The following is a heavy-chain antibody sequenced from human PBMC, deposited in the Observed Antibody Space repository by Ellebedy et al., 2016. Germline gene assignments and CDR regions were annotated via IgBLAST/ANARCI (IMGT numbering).Heavy chain of an antibody. CDR2: IIPIFGTA. D-gene: IGHD2-21*01. V-gene: IGHV1-69*06. CDR3: ARTCYSGPLFDY. CDR1: GGTFSSYA. J-gene: IGHJ4*02. Sequence: SVTVSCXSSGGTFSSYAFSWVRQALGQGLEWMGGIIPIFGTANYAQKFQGRVTITADKSTSTAYMELSSLRSEDTAVYYCARTCYSGPLFDYWGQGTLVTVSS.